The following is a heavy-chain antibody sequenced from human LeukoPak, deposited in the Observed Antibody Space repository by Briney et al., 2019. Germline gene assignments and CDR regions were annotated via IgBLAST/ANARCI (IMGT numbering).Heavy chain of an antibody. CDR3: ATSPGDYWFDY. J-gene: IGHJ4*02. D-gene: IGHD4-17*01. V-gene: IGHV1-46*01. CDR2: INPSDGSA. Sequence: ASVKVSCKASGYTFTSNYIHWVRQAPGQGLEWMGMINPSDGSATYAQKFQGRVTMTRDMSTSTVYMELSSLRSEDTAVYYCATSPGDYWFDYWGQGTLVTVSS. CDR1: GYTFTSNY.